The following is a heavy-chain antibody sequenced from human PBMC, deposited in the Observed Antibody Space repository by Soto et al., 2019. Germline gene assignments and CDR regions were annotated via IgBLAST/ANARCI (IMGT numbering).Heavy chain of an antibody. CDR2: ISWNSVVI. CDR1: GFTFNNFA. J-gene: IGHJ4*02. Sequence: SLRLSCAASGFTFNNFAMHWVRQTPEKALEWVAGISWNSVVIAYADSVKGRFTISRDNAKNSLYLQMNSLRGEDTAFYYCARRTAGAPFDSWGRGTLVTVSS. D-gene: IGHD2-21*02. CDR3: ARRTAGAPFDS. V-gene: IGHV3-9*01.